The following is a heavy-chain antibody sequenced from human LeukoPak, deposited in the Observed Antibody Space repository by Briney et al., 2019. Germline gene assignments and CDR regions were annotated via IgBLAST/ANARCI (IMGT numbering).Heavy chain of an antibody. CDR2: ISYSGST. V-gene: IGHV4-39*07. CDR3: ARGYCSGGSCYSYYYYNYMDV. J-gene: IGHJ6*03. Sequence: PSETLSLTCTVSGGSISSYYWGWIRQPPGKGLEWIGSISYSGSTYYNPSLKSRVTISVDTSKNQFSLKLSSVTAADTAVYYCARGYCSGGSCYSYYYYNYMDVWGKGTTVTVSS. CDR1: GGSISSYY. D-gene: IGHD2-15*01.